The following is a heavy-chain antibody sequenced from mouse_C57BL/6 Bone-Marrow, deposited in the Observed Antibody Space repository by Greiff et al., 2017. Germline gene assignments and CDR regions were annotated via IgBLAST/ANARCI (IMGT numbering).Heavy chain of an antibody. Sequence: QVQLQQSGPELVKPGASVKISCKASGYAFSSSWMNWVKQRPGKGLEWIGRIYPGDGDTNYNGKFKGKATLTADKSSSTAYMQLSSLTSEDSAVYFCAREHPYYGSSGAYWGQGTLVTVSA. D-gene: IGHD1-1*01. CDR3: AREHPYYGSSGAY. CDR1: GYAFSSSW. V-gene: IGHV1-82*01. CDR2: IYPGDGDT. J-gene: IGHJ3*01.